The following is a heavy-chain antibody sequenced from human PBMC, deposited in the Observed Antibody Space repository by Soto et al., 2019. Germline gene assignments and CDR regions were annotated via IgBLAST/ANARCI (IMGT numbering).Heavy chain of an antibody. CDR1: GGSFSGYY. CDR2: INHSGST. J-gene: IGHJ5*02. D-gene: IGHD6-19*01. V-gene: IGHV4-34*01. CDR3: ARAMAGLSIPPGRQYSSGFRWFDP. Sequence: QVQLQQWGAGLLKPSETLSLTCAVYGGSFSGYYWSWIRQPPGKGLEWIGEINHSGSTNYNPSLKSRVTISVDTSKNQFSLKLSSVTAADTAVYYCARAMAGLSIPPGRQYSSGFRWFDPWGQGTLVTVSS.